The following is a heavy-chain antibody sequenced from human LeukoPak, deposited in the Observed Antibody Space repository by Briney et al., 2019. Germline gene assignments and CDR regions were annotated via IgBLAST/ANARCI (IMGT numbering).Heavy chain of an antibody. CDR3: ARHRGRGSFDY. V-gene: IGHV4-59*08. Sequence: PSETLSLTCTVSGGSISSYYWSWIRQPPGKGLEWIGYIYYSGSTNYNPSLKSRVTISVDTSKNQFSLKLSSVTAADTAVYYCARHRGRGSFDYWGQGTLVTVSS. J-gene: IGHJ4*02. CDR1: GGSISSYY. D-gene: IGHD5-12*01. CDR2: IYYSGST.